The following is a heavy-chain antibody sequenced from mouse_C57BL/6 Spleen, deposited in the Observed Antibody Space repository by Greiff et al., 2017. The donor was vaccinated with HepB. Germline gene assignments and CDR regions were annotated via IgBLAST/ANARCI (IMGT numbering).Heavy chain of an antibody. CDR3: ARSGYGNYRPAY. D-gene: IGHD2-1*01. J-gene: IGHJ3*01. CDR2: INPNNGGT. V-gene: IGHV1-18*01. Sequence: EVQLQQSGPELVKPGASVKIPCKASGYTFTDYNMDWVKQSHGKSLEWIGDINPNNGGTIYNQKFKGKATLTVGKSSSTAYMELRSLTSEDTAVYYCARSGYGNYRPAYWGQGTLVTVSA. CDR1: GYTFTDYN.